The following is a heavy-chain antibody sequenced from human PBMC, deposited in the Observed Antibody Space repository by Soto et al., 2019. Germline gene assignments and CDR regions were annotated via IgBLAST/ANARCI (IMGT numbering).Heavy chain of an antibody. CDR1: GFTFSSYG. CDR3: AKAHLVDTAMVIYYYYGMDV. J-gene: IGHJ6*02. V-gene: IGHV3-30*18. Sequence: GGSLRLSCAASGFTFSSYGMHWVRQAPGKGLEWVAVISYDGSNKYYADSVKGRFTISRDNSKNTLYLQMNSLRAEDTAVYYCAKAHLVDTAMVIYYYYGMDVWGQGTTVTVSS. D-gene: IGHD5-18*01. CDR2: ISYDGSNK.